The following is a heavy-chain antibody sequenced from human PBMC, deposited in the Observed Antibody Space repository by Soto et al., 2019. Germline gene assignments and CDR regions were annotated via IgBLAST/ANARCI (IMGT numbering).Heavy chain of an antibody. V-gene: IGHV1-3*01. CDR3: ARAVAVPADFDY. CDR1: GYTFTTYA. D-gene: IGHD6-19*01. Sequence: GASVKVSCKASGYTFTTYAMHWVRQAPGQRLEWMGWINAGNGNTKYSQRFQGRVTVTRDTSASTAYMELSSLRSEDTAVYYCARAVAVPADFDYWGQGTLVTVSS. J-gene: IGHJ4*02. CDR2: INAGNGNT.